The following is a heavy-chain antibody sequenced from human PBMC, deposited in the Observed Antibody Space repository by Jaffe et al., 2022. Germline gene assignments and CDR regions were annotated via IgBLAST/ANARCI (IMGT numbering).Heavy chain of an antibody. V-gene: IGHV1-3*01. Sequence: QVQLVQSGAEVKKPGASVKVSCKASGYTFTSYAMHWVRQAPGQRLEWMGWINAGNGNTKYSQKFQGRVTITRDTSASTAYMELSSLRSEDTAVYYCARAGPSSGWHRNYYFDYWGQGTLVTVSS. D-gene: IGHD6-19*01. CDR1: GYTFTSYA. CDR3: ARAGPSSGWHRNYYFDY. CDR2: INAGNGNT. J-gene: IGHJ4*02.